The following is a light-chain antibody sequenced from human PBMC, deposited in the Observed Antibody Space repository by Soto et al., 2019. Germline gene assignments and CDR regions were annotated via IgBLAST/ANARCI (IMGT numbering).Light chain of an antibody. CDR1: KSVSGN. CDR3: QQYNNWPPA. CDR2: GAS. J-gene: IGKJ1*01. Sequence: EIVMAQSPATLSVSPGERATLSCRASKSVSGNLAWYQQKPGQAPRLLIYGASTRATGIPDRSSGSGSATAFTLTISSLQSEDFAVYYCQQYNNWPPAFGQGTKVEIK. V-gene: IGKV3-15*01.